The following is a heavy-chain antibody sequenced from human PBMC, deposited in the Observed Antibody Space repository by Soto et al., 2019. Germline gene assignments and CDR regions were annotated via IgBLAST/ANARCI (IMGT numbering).Heavy chain of an antibody. J-gene: IGHJ6*02. CDR2: IYYRSKWFH. V-gene: IGHV6-1*01. Sequence: SQTLSLTCVISGDSVSSNGACWNWIRQSPSRGLQWLGRIYYRSKWFHDYAASVESRMDINPDTSRNQFSLQLNYVTPEDTAVYYCARVHCSAGTCLDGLDFWGQGTTVTVSS. CDR3: ARVHCSAGTCLDGLDF. D-gene: IGHD2-15*01. CDR1: GDSVSSNGAC.